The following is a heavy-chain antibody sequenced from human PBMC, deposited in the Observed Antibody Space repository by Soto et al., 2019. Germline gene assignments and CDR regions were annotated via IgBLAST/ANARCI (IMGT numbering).Heavy chain of an antibody. J-gene: IGHJ4*02. V-gene: IGHV3-11*01. CDR3: ARTLADRFDY. D-gene: IGHD6-6*01. CDR1: GFPFSDYY. CDR2: ITNSGSTK. Sequence: GGSLRLSCAASGFPFSDYYMSWIRQAPGKGLEWVSHITNSGSTKYYADSVKGRFTIPRDNAKNSLFLQMNSLRAEDTDVYYCARTLADRFDYWGQGTPVTVYS.